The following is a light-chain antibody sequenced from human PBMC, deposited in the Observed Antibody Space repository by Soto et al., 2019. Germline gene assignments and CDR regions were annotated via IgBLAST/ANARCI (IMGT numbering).Light chain of an antibody. CDR1: QGISSY. Sequence: AIRMTQSPSSFSASTGDRVTITCRASQGISSYLAWYQQKPGKAPKLLIYAASTLQSGVPSRFSGSGSGKDFTLPISCLQSEDFATYYCQQYYSYPYTFGQGTKLEIK. V-gene: IGKV1-8*01. CDR2: AAS. J-gene: IGKJ2*01. CDR3: QQYYSYPYT.